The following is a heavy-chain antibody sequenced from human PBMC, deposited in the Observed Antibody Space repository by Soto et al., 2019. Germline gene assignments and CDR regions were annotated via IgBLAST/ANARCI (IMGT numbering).Heavy chain of an antibody. Sequence: SXTCTVSGGSINSGGYYWSWFRQHPGKGLEWIGFIYYSGSTYFNPSLKSRVAILLDTSENQFSLKLRSVTAADTAVYYCAQLKSTWYGFEFRGQGSPVTVSS. V-gene: IGHV4-31*03. CDR1: GGSINSGGYY. J-gene: IGHJ4*02. D-gene: IGHD6-13*01. CDR2: IYYSGST. CDR3: AQLKSTWYGFEF.